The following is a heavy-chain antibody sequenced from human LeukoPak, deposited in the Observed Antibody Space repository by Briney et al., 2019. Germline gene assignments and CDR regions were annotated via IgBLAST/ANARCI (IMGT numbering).Heavy chain of an antibody. D-gene: IGHD1-1*01. J-gene: IGHJ3*02. Sequence: SVKVSCKASGYTFTSYGISWVRQAPGQGLEWMGGIIPIFGTANYAQKFQGRVTITTDESTSTAYMELSSLRSEDTAVYYCARDWNVDPSAFDIWGQGTMVTVSS. V-gene: IGHV1-69*05. CDR2: IIPIFGTA. CDR1: GYTFTSYG. CDR3: ARDWNVDPSAFDI.